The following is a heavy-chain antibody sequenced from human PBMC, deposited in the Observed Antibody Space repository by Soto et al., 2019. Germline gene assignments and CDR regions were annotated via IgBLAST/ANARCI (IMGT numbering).Heavy chain of an antibody. CDR1: GFTFSSYA. D-gene: IGHD2-2*01. CDR2: ISGSAGST. Sequence: GGSLRLSCAASGFTFSSYAMSWVRQAPGKGLEWVSAISGSAGSTNYADSVKGRFTISRDNSKNTLYLRMNSLRAEDTAVYYCARTTSSSSLKYYFDYWGQGTLVTVSS. V-gene: IGHV3-23*01. CDR3: ARTTSSSSLKYYFDY. J-gene: IGHJ4*02.